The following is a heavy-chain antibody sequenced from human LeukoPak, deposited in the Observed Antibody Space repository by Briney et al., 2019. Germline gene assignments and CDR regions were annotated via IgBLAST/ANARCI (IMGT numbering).Heavy chain of an antibody. J-gene: IGHJ4*02. CDR2: IYSGGST. D-gene: IGHD6-19*01. CDR3: AREFSNGGWYYFDY. CDR1: GFAVSSNY. V-gene: IGHV3-53*01. Sequence: GGSLRLSCAASGFAVSSNYMSWVRQAPGKGLEWVSVIYSGGSTYYADSVKGRFTISRDNSKNTLYLQMNSLRAEDTAVYYCAREFSNGGWYYFDYWGQGTLVTVSS.